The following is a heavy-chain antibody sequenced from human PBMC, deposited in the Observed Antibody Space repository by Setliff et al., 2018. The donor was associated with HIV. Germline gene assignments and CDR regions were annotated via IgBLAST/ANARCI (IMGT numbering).Heavy chain of an antibody. CDR2: ITYSGSA. J-gene: IGHJ4*02. CDR3: SRLYYNFWTSHRAFFNY. V-gene: IGHV4-59*08. CDR1: GASISSQY. D-gene: IGHD3-3*01. Sequence: ETLSLTCIVSGASISSQYWSWIRQPPGKGLEWIGYITYSGSAYYDPSLKSRVTISIDTSNNQISLRLSSVTAADTAMYYCSRLYYNFWTSHRAFFNYWGQGTLVTVSS.